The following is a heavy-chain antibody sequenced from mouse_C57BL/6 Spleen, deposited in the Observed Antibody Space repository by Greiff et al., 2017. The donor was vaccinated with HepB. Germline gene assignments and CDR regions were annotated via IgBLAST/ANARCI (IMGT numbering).Heavy chain of an antibody. CDR3: ARGLGRFAY. D-gene: IGHD4-1*01. Sequence: DVQLVESGGGLVKPGGSLKLSCAASGFTFSDYGMHWVRQAPEKGLEWVAYISSGSSTIYYADTVKGRFTISRDNAKNTLFLQMTSLRSEDTAMYYCARGLGRFAYWGQGTLVTVSA. V-gene: IGHV5-17*01. J-gene: IGHJ3*01. CDR2: ISSGSSTI. CDR1: GFTFSDYG.